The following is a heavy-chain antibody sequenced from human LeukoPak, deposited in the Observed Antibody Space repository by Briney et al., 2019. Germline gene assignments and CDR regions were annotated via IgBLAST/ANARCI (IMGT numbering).Heavy chain of an antibody. D-gene: IGHD4-17*01. V-gene: IGHV4-34*01. Sequence: SETLSLTCAVYGGSFSGYYWSWIRQPPGKGLEWIGEINHSGSANYNPSLKSRVTISVDTSKNQFSLKLSSVTAADTAVYYCARTGSTVTMLYPFDHWGQGTLVTVSS. CDR1: GGSFSGYY. CDR2: INHSGSA. CDR3: ARTGSTVTMLYPFDH. J-gene: IGHJ4*02.